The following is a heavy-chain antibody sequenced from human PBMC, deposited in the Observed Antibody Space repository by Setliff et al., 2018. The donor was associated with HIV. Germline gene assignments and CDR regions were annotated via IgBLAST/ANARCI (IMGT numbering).Heavy chain of an antibody. CDR1: GFTFRSYG. V-gene: IGHV3-48*04. CDR3: ARKLLTRPNYYGMDV. Sequence: PGGSLRLSCAASGFTFRSYGMHWVRQAPGKGLEWVSYISSSSSTRYYAGSVKGRFTISRENAKNSLYLQMNSLRAEDTAVYYCARKLLTRPNYYGMDVWGQGTTVTVSS. CDR2: ISSSSSTR. J-gene: IGHJ6*02. D-gene: IGHD2-15*01.